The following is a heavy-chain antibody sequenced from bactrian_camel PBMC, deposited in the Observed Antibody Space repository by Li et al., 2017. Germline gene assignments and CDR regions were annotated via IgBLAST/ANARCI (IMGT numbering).Heavy chain of an antibody. CDR1: GHSYSGYC. V-gene: IGHV3S53*01. CDR2: VDSDGTT. D-gene: IGHD1*01. CDR3: AADRTRSCPLWAYSRIPADTITF. J-gene: IGHJ4*01. Sequence: HVQLVESGGGSVQAGQSLRLSCQRSGHSYSGYCMGWVRQAPGKQREGVAAVDSDGTTTYADSVKGRFTISQDNNENTLYLQMNGLKPEDTAVYCCAADRTRSCPLWAYSRIPADTITFWGQGTQVTVS.